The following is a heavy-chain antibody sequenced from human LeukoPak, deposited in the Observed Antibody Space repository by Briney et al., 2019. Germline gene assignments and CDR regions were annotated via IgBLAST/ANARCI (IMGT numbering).Heavy chain of an antibody. J-gene: IGHJ4*02. CDR3: ARRFGGGFDY. D-gene: IGHD3-16*01. CDR2: INHSGST. Sequence: SETLSLTCAVYGGSFSGYYWSWIRQPPGKGLEWIGEINHSGSTNHNPSLKSRVTISVDTSKNQFSLKLSSVTAADTAVYYCARRFGGGFDYWGQGTLVTVSS. CDR1: GGSFSGYY. V-gene: IGHV4-34*01.